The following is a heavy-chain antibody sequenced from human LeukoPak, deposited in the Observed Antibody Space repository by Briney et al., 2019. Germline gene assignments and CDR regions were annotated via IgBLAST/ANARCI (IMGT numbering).Heavy chain of an antibody. Sequence: GSLRLSCAASGFTFSSYGMHWVRQAPGKGLEWVAFIRYDGSNKYYADSVKGRFTISRDNSKNTLYLQMNSLRAEDTAVYYCAKAAPIVLMVYASHFDYWGQGTLVTVSS. CDR2: IRYDGSNK. CDR3: AKAAPIVLMVYASHFDY. D-gene: IGHD2-8*01. V-gene: IGHV3-30*02. CDR1: GFTFSSYG. J-gene: IGHJ4*02.